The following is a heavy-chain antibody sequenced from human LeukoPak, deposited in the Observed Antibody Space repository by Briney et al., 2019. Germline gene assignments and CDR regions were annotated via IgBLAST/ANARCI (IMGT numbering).Heavy chain of an antibody. D-gene: IGHD6-6*01. CDR1: GYTFTGYY. Sequence: GASVKVSCKASGYTFTGYYLHWVRQAPGQGLEWMGWINPNSGATNYAQNFQGRVTMTRDTTINTAYMELSSLRSDDTAVYYCARGGRPGATIAAHPWGQGTLVTVSS. CDR3: ARGGRPGATIAAHP. CDR2: INPNSGAT. J-gene: IGHJ4*02. V-gene: IGHV1-2*02.